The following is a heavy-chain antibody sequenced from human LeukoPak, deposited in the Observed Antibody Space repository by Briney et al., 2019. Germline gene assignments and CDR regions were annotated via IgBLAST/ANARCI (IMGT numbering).Heavy chain of an antibody. J-gene: IGHJ4*02. CDR1: GFTFSNHS. CDR3: ARERIPGYFDY. V-gene: IGHV3-48*01. Sequence: GGSLRLSCAASGFTFSNHSMDWVRQAPGKGLEWVSYISRSSRTIYYADSVKGRFTISRDNGKNSLYLQMESLRAEDTAVYYCARERIPGYFDYWGQGSLVTVSS. CDR2: ISRSSRTI.